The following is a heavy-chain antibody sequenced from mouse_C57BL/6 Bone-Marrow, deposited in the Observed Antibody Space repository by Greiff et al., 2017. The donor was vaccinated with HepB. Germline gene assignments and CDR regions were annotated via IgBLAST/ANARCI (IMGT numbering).Heavy chain of an antibody. Sequence: HLVESGPELVKPGASVKISCKASGYSFTDYNMNWVKQSNGKSLEWIGVINPNYGTTSYNQKFKGKATLTVDQSSSTAYMQLNSLTSEDSAVYYCAREGSNLAWFAYWGQGTLVTVSA. CDR2: INPNYGTT. V-gene: IGHV1-39*01. J-gene: IGHJ3*01. D-gene: IGHD2-5*01. CDR1: GYSFTDYN. CDR3: AREGSNLAWFAY.